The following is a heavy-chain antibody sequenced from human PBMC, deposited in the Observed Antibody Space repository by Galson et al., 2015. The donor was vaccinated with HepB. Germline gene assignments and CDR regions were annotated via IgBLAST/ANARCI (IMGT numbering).Heavy chain of an antibody. Sequence: SLRLSCAASGFTFSSYSMNWVRQAPGKGLEWVSYISSSSSTKYYADSVKGRFTISRDNAKNSLYLQMNSLRAEDTAVYYCARGVGQRLPWFDPWGQGTLVTVSS. V-gene: IGHV3-48*01. D-gene: IGHD6-25*01. J-gene: IGHJ5*02. CDR3: ARGVGQRLPWFDP. CDR2: ISSSSSTK. CDR1: GFTFSSYS.